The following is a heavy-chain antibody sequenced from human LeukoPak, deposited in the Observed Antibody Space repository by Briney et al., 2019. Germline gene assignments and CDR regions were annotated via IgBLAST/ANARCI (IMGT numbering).Heavy chain of an antibody. J-gene: IGHJ4*02. CDR3: ARAPTGYRSGWYDY. V-gene: IGHV1-2*02. CDR2: INPNSGGT. Sequence: ASVKVSCKASGYTFTGYYMHWVRQAPGQGLEWMGWINPNSGGTNYAQKFQGRVTMTRDTSISTAYMELSRLRSDDTAVYYCARAPTGYRSGWYDYWGQGTLVTVSS. D-gene: IGHD6-19*01. CDR1: GYTFTGYY.